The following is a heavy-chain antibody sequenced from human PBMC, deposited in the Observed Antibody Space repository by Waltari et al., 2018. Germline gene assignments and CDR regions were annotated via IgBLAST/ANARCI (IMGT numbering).Heavy chain of an antibody. CDR1: GFTFSNYE. Sequence: EGQLVEPGGGLVKPGGSLRLSCAASGFTFSNYEVIWVRQAPGTGFESVSGYVGNGDDTYYADSVKGRFSISRDMSRRMFFLQMSSLRFEDTAVYYCVQRGLYFHSWGQGTLVTVSS. CDR2: YVGNGDDT. D-gene: IGHD5-18*01. J-gene: IGHJ4*02. V-gene: IGHV3-64D*06. CDR3: VQRGLYFHS.